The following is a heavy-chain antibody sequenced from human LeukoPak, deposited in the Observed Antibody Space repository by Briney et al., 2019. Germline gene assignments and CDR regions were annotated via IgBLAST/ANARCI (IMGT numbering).Heavy chain of an antibody. CDR1: GFTFSSYS. Sequence: PGGSLRLSCAASGFTFSSYSMNWVRQAPGKGLEWVSYISSSSSTIYYADSVKGRFTISRDNAKNSLYLQMNSLRAGDTAVYYCARKSYYYDSSGLPEYMDVWGKGTTVTVSS. V-gene: IGHV3-48*04. CDR3: ARKSYYYDSSGLPEYMDV. CDR2: ISSSSSTI. D-gene: IGHD3-22*01. J-gene: IGHJ6*03.